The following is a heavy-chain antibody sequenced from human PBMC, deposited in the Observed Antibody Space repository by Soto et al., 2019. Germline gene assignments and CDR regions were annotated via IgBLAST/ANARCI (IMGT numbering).Heavy chain of an antibody. CDR3: ARENDPYLEYNYGSFDP. CDR1: GASISSGDNY. CDR2: VYYSGRT. J-gene: IGHJ5*02. Sequence: QVQLQESGPGLVRPSQTLSLTCSVSGASISSGDNYWSWIRQSPGKGLEWLGYVYYSGRTDYNPSLKSRLALSVDTSNNQFSLKLTSVTAADTAVYYCARENDPYLEYNYGSFDPWGQGTLVTVSS. V-gene: IGHV4-30-4*01. D-gene: IGHD3-10*01.